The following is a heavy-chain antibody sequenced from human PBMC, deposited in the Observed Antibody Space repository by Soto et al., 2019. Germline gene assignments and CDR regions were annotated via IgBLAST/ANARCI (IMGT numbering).Heavy chain of an antibody. CDR1: GYTFTSYA. D-gene: IGHD4-17*01. CDR3: ARGMTTVTTFDY. CDR2: INAGNGNT. V-gene: IGHV1-3*01. J-gene: IGHJ4*02. Sequence: ASVKVSCKASGYTFTSYAMHWVRQAPGQRLEWMGWINAGNGNTKYSQKFQGRVTITRDTSASTAYMELSSLRSEDTAVYYCARGMTTVTTFDYWRQGTLVTVSS.